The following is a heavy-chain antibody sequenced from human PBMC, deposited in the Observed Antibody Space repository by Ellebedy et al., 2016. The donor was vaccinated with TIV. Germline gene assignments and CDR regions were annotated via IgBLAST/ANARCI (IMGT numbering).Heavy chain of an antibody. Sequence: GESLKISXAASGFTFSSYAMSWVRQAPGKGLKWVSAISGSGGSTYYADSVKGRFTISRDNSKNTLYLQMNSLRAEDTAVYYCAKDLRRITMVRGVIRWFDPWGQGTLVTVSS. J-gene: IGHJ5*02. V-gene: IGHV3-23*01. CDR2: ISGSGGST. CDR1: GFTFSSYA. CDR3: AKDLRRITMVRGVIRWFDP. D-gene: IGHD3-10*01.